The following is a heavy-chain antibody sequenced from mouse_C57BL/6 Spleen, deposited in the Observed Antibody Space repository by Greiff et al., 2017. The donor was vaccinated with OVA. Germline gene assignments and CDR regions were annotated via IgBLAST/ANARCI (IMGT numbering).Heavy chain of an antibody. J-gene: IGHJ2*01. D-gene: IGHD2-3*01. CDR3: ARGDGYPYYFDY. CDR2: INPGSGGT. CDR1: GYAFTNYL. Sequence: VQLQQSGAELVRPGPSVKVSCKASGYAFTNYLIEWVKQRPGQGLEWIGVINPGSGGTNYNEKFKGKATLTADKSSSTAYMQLSSLTSEDSAVYFCARGDGYPYYFDYWGQGTTLTVSS. V-gene: IGHV1-54*01.